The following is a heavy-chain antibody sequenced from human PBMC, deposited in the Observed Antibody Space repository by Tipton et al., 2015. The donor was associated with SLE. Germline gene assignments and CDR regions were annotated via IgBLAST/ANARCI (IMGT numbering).Heavy chain of an antibody. CDR1: GGSISTSHYY. D-gene: IGHD3-3*01. CDR3: ARQRYDFWGGYFPDAFDI. CDR2: IFYSGSN. V-gene: IGHV4-39*01. J-gene: IGHJ3*02. Sequence: TLSLTCTVSGGSISTSHYYWAWIRQPPGKGLGWIGSIFYSGSNYYNPSLKSRVTMSVDTSKDQFSLKLSSVTAADTALFYCARQRYDFWGGYFPDAFDIWGQGSMVTVSS.